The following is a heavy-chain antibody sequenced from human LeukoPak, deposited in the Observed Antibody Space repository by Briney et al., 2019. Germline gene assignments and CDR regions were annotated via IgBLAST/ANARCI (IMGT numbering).Heavy chain of an antibody. CDR1: GFTVSSNY. V-gene: IGHV3-53*01. CDR2: IYSGGST. D-gene: IGHD1-26*01. J-gene: IGHJ4*02. CDR3: AKDRVGATLSFAR. Sequence: GGSLRLSCAASGFTVSSNYMSWVRQAPGKGLEWGSVIYSGGSTYYADSVKGRFNISRDNSKNTLYLQMTSLRAEATAVYSCAKDRVGATLSFARWGQGPLVPVSS.